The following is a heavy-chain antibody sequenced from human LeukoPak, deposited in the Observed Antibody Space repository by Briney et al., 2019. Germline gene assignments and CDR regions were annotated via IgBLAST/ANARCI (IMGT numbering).Heavy chain of an antibody. Sequence: GGPLRLSCAASGFTYSRYWMSWVPQATGKGLEWVANIKKDGSEKYYVDSVKGRFTISRDNANTSLYLQMNSLRAEDTAVYYCSRDLSGVTGYTYGRGIDYWGQGTLVTVSS. V-gene: IGHV3-7*01. J-gene: IGHJ4*02. CDR2: IKKDGSEK. CDR3: SRDLSGVTGYTYGRGIDY. D-gene: IGHD5-18*01. CDR1: GFTYSRYW.